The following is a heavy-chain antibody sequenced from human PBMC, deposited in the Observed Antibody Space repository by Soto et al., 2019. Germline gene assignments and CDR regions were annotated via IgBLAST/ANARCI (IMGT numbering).Heavy chain of an antibody. Sequence: QVQLVESGGGVVQPGRSLRLSCAASGFTFSSYGMHWVRQAPGKGLEWVAVIWYDGSNKYYADSVKGRFTISRDNSKNTLYLQMNSLRAEDTAVYYCAREIYYESSGYPLYFDYWGQGTLVTVSS. CDR1: GFTFSSYG. V-gene: IGHV3-33*01. J-gene: IGHJ4*02. CDR3: AREIYYESSGYPLYFDY. CDR2: IWYDGSNK. D-gene: IGHD3-22*01.